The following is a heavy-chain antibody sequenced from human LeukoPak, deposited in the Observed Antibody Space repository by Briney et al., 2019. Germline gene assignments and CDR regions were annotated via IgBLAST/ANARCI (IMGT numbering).Heavy chain of an antibody. V-gene: IGHV3-9*01. CDR1: GFTFSSYA. J-gene: IGHJ3*02. CDR2: ISWNSGSI. Sequence: GGSLRLSCAASGFTFSSYAMHWVRQAPGKGLEWVSGISWNSGSIGYADSVKGRFTISRDNAKNSLYLQMNSLRAEDTALYYCAKSSAAILYDAFDIWGQGTMVTVSS. CDR3: AKSSAAILYDAFDI. D-gene: IGHD2-21*02.